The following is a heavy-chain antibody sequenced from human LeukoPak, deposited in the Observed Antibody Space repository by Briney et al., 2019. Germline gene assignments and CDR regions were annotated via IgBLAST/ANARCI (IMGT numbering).Heavy chain of an antibody. V-gene: IGHV4-61*01. CDR1: GGSVSSGSNY. J-gene: IGHJ4*02. CDR3: ARYSAPVTSIDY. D-gene: IGHD2-21*02. Sequence: SETLSLTCTVSGGSVSSGSNYWSWIRQPPGKGLEWIGYIYHSGSTSYNPSLKSRVTISVDTSKNQFSLMLSSVTAADTAVYYCARYSAPVTSIDYWGQGTLVTVSS. CDR2: IYHSGST.